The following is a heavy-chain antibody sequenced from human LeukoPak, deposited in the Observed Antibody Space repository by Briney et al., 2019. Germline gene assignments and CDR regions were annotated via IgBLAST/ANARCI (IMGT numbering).Heavy chain of an antibody. CDR2: MNPNSGNT. Sequence: VSVKVSCKASGYTFTSYDINRVRQATGQGLEWMGWMNPNSGNTGYARKFQGRVTMTRNTSISTAYMELSSLRSEDTAVYYCAREAHYYDSSGYGYWGQGTLVTVSS. CDR1: GYTFTSYD. CDR3: AREAHYYDSSGYGY. V-gene: IGHV1-8*01. D-gene: IGHD3-22*01. J-gene: IGHJ4*02.